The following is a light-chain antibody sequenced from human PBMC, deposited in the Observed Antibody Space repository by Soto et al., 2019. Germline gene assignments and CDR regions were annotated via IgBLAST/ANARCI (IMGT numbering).Light chain of an antibody. CDR1: QSISVS. CDR3: QQLNRYPIT. V-gene: IGKV1-9*01. CDR2: AAS. J-gene: IGKJ5*01. Sequence: IQITQSPSTLSASVGDTVTITCRASQSISVSLAWYQQKPGKAPKLLIYAASTLQSGVPSRFSGSGSGTEFTLTIGSLQPEDFATYYCQQLNRYPITFGQGTRLEIK.